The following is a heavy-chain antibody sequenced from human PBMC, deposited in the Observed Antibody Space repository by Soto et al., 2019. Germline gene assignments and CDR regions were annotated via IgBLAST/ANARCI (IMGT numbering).Heavy chain of an antibody. CDR1: GFTFSSYG. V-gene: IGHV3-30*18. CDR3: AKKSPYFYAVDV. CDR2: ISYDGDYR. J-gene: IGHJ6*02. Sequence: QVQLVESGGGVVQPGRSLRLSCAASGFTFSSYGMHWVRQAPGKGLEWVALISYDGDYRYYADSVKGRFTISRDNTKSTVFLQMKGLRTGDTALYYCAKKSPYFYAVDVWGLGTPVTVSS.